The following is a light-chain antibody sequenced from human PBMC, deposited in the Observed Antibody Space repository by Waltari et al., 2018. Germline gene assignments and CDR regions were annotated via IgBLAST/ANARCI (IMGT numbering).Light chain of an antibody. V-gene: IGLV2-11*01. Sequence: QSALTQPRSVSGSPGQSVAISCTATTSDVGGSNYVSWYQQHPGKAPKLIIYDVNKRPAGVPDRFAGSKSGNTASLTISGLHSEDEADYYCCSYTAPYVLFGGGTKVTVL. CDR2: DVN. J-gene: IGLJ2*01. CDR1: TSDVGGSNY. CDR3: CSYTAPYVL.